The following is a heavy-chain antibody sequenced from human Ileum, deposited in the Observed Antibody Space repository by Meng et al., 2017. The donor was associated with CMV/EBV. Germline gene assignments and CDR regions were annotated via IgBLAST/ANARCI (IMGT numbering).Heavy chain of an antibody. V-gene: IGHV3-49*04. CDR1: GFAFGDYA. Sequence: GESLKISCTASGFAFGDYAMSWVRQAPGKGLEWVGFIRSKAYGGTTEYAASVKGRFTISRDDDKSIVYLQMNSLKTEDTAVYYCTRVLTNYYDSSGYYKNPHYFDYWGQGTLVTVSS. D-gene: IGHD3-22*01. CDR2: IRSKAYGGTT. J-gene: IGHJ4*02. CDR3: TRVLTNYYDSSGYYKNPHYFDY.